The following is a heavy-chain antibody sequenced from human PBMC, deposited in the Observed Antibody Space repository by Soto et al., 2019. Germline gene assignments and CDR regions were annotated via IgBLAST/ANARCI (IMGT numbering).Heavy chain of an antibody. Sequence: EVQLVESGGGLVQPGGSLRLSCAASGFTFSSYWMHWVRQAPGKGLVWVSRINSYGSRTSYADSVKVRFTISRDNATNTLYLQMNSLRAEDTAGYYCARFDVDTAMGPTDFYYWGQGTLVTVSS. CDR3: ARFDVDTAMGPTDFYY. D-gene: IGHD5-18*01. CDR2: INSYGSRT. J-gene: IGHJ4*02. V-gene: IGHV3-74*01. CDR1: GFTFSSYW.